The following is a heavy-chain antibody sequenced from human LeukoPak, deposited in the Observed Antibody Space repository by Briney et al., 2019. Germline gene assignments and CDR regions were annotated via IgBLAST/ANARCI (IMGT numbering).Heavy chain of an antibody. CDR3: AKGKRIAVATHDY. J-gene: IGHJ4*02. CDR2: IRYDGSNK. D-gene: IGHD6-19*01. CDR1: GFTFSSYG. Sequence: GGSLRLSCAASGFTFSSYGMHWVRQAPGKGLEWVAFIRYDGSNKYYADSVKGRFTISRDNSKNTLYLQMNSLRAEDTAVYYCAKGKRIAVATHDYWGQGTLVTVSS. V-gene: IGHV3-30*02.